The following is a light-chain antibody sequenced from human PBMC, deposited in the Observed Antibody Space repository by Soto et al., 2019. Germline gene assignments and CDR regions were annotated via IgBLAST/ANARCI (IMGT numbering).Light chain of an antibody. Sequence: EIVMTQSPATLSVYPGGRATLSCRASQSISDTLAWYQQKPGQAPRLLIHGASTRATGFPARFSGSGSGTDFTLTISRLEPEDFAVYYCQHYGASPWTFGQGTKVDIK. CDR1: QSISDT. J-gene: IGKJ1*01. CDR3: QHYGASPWT. CDR2: GAS. V-gene: IGKV3-15*01.